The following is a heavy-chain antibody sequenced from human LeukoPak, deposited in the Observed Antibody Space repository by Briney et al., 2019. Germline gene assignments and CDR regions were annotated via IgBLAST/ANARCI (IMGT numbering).Heavy chain of an antibody. Sequence: SETLSLTCAVYGWSFNDHYWNWIRQPPGKGLEWIGEINARGDTNFNPSLKSRVTISVDSSRNQFSLTLRSMIAADTAVYYCARGQVPAARGYNWFDPWGQGTLVTVSS. CDR2: INARGDT. CDR1: GWSFNDHY. V-gene: IGHV4-34*01. CDR3: ARGQVPAARGYNWFDP. D-gene: IGHD2-2*01. J-gene: IGHJ5*02.